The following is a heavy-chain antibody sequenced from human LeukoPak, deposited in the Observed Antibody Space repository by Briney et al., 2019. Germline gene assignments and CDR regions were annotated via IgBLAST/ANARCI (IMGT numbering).Heavy chain of an antibody. D-gene: IGHD4-17*01. V-gene: IGHV3-23*01. CDR2: VTSRGVGT. CDR1: GFTFSSYA. CDR3: GIDPNGDYVGALGY. J-gene: IGHJ4*01. Sequence: GGSLRLSCTDSGFTFSSYALAWVRQAPGKGLEWVAAVTSRGVGTHYADSVKGRFTISRDNSKNTIYLQMNSLRAEDTAIYYCGIDPNGDYVGALGYWGRGTLVTVSS.